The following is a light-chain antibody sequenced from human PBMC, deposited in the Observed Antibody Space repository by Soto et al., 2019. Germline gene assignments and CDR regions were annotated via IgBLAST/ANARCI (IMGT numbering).Light chain of an antibody. CDR1: SGSVSTSYY. V-gene: IGLV8-61*01. Sequence: QAVVTQEPSFSVSPGGTVTLTCGLSSGSVSTSYYPSWYQQTPGQAPRTLIYSTNTRSSGVTDRFSGSILGNTAALTITGAQADDESDYYCVLYMGSGISVFGGGTKLTVL. CDR3: VLYMGSGISV. J-gene: IGLJ3*02. CDR2: STN.